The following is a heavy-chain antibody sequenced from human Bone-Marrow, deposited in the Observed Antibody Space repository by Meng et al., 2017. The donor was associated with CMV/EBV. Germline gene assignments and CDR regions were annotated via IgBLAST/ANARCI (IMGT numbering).Heavy chain of an antibody. CDR1: GFTFSSYA. CDR3: ARGGSSNPYYYYGMDV. V-gene: IGHV3-30-3*01. D-gene: IGHD2-2*01. J-gene: IGHJ6*02. CDR2: ISYDGSNK. Sequence: GESLKISCAASGFTFSSYAMHWVRQAPGKGLEWVAVISYDGSNKYYADSVKGRFTISRDNSKNTLYLQMNSLRAEDTAAYYCARGGSSNPYYYYGMDVWGQGTTVTVSS.